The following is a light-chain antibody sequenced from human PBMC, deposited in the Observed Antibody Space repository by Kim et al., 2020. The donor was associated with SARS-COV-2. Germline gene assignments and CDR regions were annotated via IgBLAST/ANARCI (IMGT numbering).Light chain of an antibody. Sequence: EIVLTQSPATLSLSPGERATLSCRASQSVSSSLAWYQQKPGQGPRLLIYDASNRATGIPARFSGSGSGTDFTLTISSREPEDFAVYYCQQRSNWPPLTFGGGTKVDIK. CDR3: QQRSNWPPLT. CDR1: QSVSSS. CDR2: DAS. V-gene: IGKV3-11*01. J-gene: IGKJ4*01.